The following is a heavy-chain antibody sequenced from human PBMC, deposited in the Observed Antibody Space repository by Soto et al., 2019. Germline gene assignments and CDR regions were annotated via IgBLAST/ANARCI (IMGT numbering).Heavy chain of an antibody. CDR1: GGTFSSYA. J-gene: IGHJ6*02. Sequence: SVKVSCKASGGTFSSYAISWVRQAPGRGLEWMGGIIPIFGTANYAQKFQGRVTITADKSTSTAYMELSSLRSEDTAVYYCAREEGTGYYYYGMDVWGQGTLVTVSS. CDR3: AREEGTGYYYYGMDV. CDR2: IIPIFGTA. V-gene: IGHV1-69*06.